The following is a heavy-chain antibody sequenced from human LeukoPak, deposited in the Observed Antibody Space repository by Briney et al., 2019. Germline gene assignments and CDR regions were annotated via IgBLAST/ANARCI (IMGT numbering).Heavy chain of an antibody. CDR3: AKAGHNWNDAYAYFDY. J-gene: IGHJ4*02. CDR1: AFTSSSNA. V-gene: IGHV3-23*01. CDR2: IRGSGGST. D-gene: IGHD1-20*01. Sequence: GGSMRPSCAPDAFTSSSNAMSCVRQAAGEGLEWESSIRGSGGSTYYADFVKGRYTIPRDNSKNTLYLEMNSLRAEDTAVYYCAKAGHNWNDAYAYFDYWGQGTLVTVSS.